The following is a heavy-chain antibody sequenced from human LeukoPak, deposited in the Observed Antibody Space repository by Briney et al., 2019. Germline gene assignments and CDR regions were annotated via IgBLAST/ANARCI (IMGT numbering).Heavy chain of an antibody. V-gene: IGHV1-2*02. CDR2: INPNSGGT. Sequence: GSVKFSCKACGYTFTNYHIHWVRQAPGQGLEWMGWINPNSGGTNYAQKFQGRITMTTDTCISTAYMELRRLRSDDADVYDCATAGCGFWCGYSSFDYWGQGTLVTVSS. D-gene: IGHD3-3*01. J-gene: IGHJ4*02. CDR3: ATAGCGFWCGYSSFDY. CDR1: GYTFTNYH.